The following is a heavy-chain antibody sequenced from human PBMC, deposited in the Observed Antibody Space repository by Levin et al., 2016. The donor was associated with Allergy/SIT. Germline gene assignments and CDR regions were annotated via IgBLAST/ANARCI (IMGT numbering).Heavy chain of an antibody. V-gene: IGHV4-31*03. CDR3: ARIRGDGYNGYYYYYYGMDV. J-gene: IGHJ6*02. CDR1: GGSISSGGYY. CDR2: IYYSGST. D-gene: IGHD5-24*01. Sequence: SETLSLTCTVSGGSISSGGYYWSWIRQHPGKGLEWIGYIYYSGSTYYNPSLKSRVTISVDTSKNQFSLKLSSVTAADTAVYYCARIRGDGYNGYYYYYYGMDVWGQGTTVTVSS.